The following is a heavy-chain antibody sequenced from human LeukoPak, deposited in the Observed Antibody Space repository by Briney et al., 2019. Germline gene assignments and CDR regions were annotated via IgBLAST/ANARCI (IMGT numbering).Heavy chain of an antibody. V-gene: IGHV3-30*18. D-gene: IGHD6-13*01. CDR3: AKAAAGNHYYGMDV. CDR1: GFTFSSYG. CDR2: ISYDGSNK. J-gene: IGHJ6*02. Sequence: GRSLRLSCAASGFTFSSYGMHWVRQAPGKGLGWVAVISYDGSNKYYADSVKGRFTISRDNSKNTLYLQMNSLRAEDTAVYYCAKAAAGNHYYGMDVWGQGTTVTVSS.